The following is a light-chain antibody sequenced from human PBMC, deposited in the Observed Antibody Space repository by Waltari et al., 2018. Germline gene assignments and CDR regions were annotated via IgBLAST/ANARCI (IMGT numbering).Light chain of an antibody. CDR3: QQYDISPLT. J-gene: IGKJ4*01. CDR1: QPVRTTY. Sequence: IVLTQSPGTRSLSPGERAPHPCRASQPVRTTYLAWYQQKPGQAPTLLIYGASSRATGIPDRFSGSGSGTDFSLTISSLEPEDFAVYYCQQYDISPLTFGGGTKVEIK. CDR2: GAS. V-gene: IGKV3-20*01.